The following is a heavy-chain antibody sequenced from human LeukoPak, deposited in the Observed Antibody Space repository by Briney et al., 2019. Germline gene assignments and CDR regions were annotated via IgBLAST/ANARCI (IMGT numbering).Heavy chain of an antibody. CDR2: INHSGST. J-gene: IGHJ5*02. D-gene: IGHD3-22*01. CDR3: ARGRGSGYYHNWFDP. V-gene: IGHV4-34*01. Sequence: SETLSLTCAVYGGSFSGYYWSWIRQPPGKGLEWIGEINHSGSTNYNPSLKSRVTISVDTSKNQFSLKLSSVTAADTAVYYCARGRGSGYYHNWFDPWGQGTLVTVSS. CDR1: GGSFSGYY.